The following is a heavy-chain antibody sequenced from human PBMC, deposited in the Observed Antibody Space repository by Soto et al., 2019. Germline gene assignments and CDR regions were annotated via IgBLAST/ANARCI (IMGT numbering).Heavy chain of an antibody. CDR1: GGTFSSYT. CDR2: IIPIFGIA. J-gene: IGHJ5*02. Sequence: QVQLVQSGAEVKKPGSSVKVSCKASGGTFSSYTINWVRQAPGQGLEWMGRIIPIFGIANYAQKFQGRVTITADESTSSAYMELSGLRTEDPAVYYCARGEGYSNWFDPWGQGTRVTVSS. CDR3: ARGEGYSNWFDP. D-gene: IGHD4-4*01. V-gene: IGHV1-69*02.